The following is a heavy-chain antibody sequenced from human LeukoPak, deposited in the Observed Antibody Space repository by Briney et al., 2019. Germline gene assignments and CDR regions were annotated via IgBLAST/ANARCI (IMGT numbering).Heavy chain of an antibody. CDR3: AKGRAYYYDSSGYPY. J-gene: IGHJ4*02. V-gene: IGHV3-23*01. CDR1: GFTFSSYA. CDR2: ISGSGGST. Sequence: QPGGSLRLSCAASGFTFSSYAMSWVRQAPGKGLEWVSAISGSGGSTYYADPVKGRFTISRDNSKNTLYLQMNSLRAEDTAVYYCAKGRAYYYDSSGYPYWGQGTLVTVSS. D-gene: IGHD3-22*01.